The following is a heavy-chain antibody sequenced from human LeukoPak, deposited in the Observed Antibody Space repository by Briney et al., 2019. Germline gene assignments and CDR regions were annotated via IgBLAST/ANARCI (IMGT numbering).Heavy chain of an antibody. CDR1: GFTFSNAW. J-gene: IGHJ4*01. V-gene: IGHV3-15*01. D-gene: IGHD3-16*01. CDR3: STGGYYFDY. CDR2: IKSKANGETI. Sequence: PGGSLRLSCVGSGFTFSNAWMNWVRQAPGKGLEWVGRIKSKANGETIEYAAPEKGRFTISRDDSRNTVYLQVNSLKTEDTAVYFCSTGGYYFDYWGQGTLVTVSS.